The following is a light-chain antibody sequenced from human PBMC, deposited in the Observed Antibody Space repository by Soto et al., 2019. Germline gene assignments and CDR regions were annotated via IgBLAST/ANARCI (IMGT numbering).Light chain of an antibody. Sequence: IVLTQSPGTLSFSPVERATLYCRASQSVTTQLAWYQQKPGQAPRLIIHGASSRATGVPDRITGSGSGTDFTLSISRLEPEDFAVYYCQQYGGSTRTFGQGTKVDI. CDR2: GAS. CDR3: QQYGGSTRT. V-gene: IGKV3-20*01. J-gene: IGKJ1*01. CDR1: QSVTTQ.